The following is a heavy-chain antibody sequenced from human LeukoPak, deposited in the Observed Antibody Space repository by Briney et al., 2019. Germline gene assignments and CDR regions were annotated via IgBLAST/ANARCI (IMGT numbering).Heavy chain of an antibody. J-gene: IGHJ4*02. CDR2: ISRGGVTT. CDR1: GFTFSNYG. D-gene: IGHD4-17*01. V-gene: IGHV3-23*01. Sequence: GGSLRLSCAASGFTFSNYGMSWVRQAPGKGLEWVSTISRGGVTTYYADSVKGRFTISRDNSKNTLYLQMNSLRAEDTAVYYCARGPSPYGDFDYWGQGTLVTVSS. CDR3: ARGPSPYGDFDY.